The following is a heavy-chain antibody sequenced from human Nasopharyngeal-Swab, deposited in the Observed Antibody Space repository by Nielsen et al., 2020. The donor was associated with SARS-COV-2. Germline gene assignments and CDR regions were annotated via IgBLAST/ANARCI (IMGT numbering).Heavy chain of an antibody. D-gene: IGHD4-23*01. V-gene: IGHV3-9*01. Sequence: SLKISCAASGFTFDDHAMHWVRQAPGKGLEWVSGIIWNGDSRGYADSVKGRFTISRDSAKKSLYLQMNSLRPADTALYYCAKDKGRGISPVEGSLDIWGQGTMVTVSS. CDR1: GFTFDDHA. CDR2: IIWNGDSR. J-gene: IGHJ3*02. CDR3: AKDKGRGISPVEGSLDI.